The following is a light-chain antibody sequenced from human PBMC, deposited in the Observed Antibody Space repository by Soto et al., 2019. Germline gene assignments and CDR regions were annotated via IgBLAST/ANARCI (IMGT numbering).Light chain of an antibody. CDR1: QSVLYSSNNKNY. V-gene: IGKV4-1*01. CDR3: QQYYSTPRT. Sequence: TQSPDSLPVSLGERATINCKSSQSVLYSSNNKNYLAWYQQKPGQPPKLLIYWASTRESGVPDRFSGSGSGTDFTLTISSLQAEDVAVYYCQQYYSTPRTFGQGTKVDIK. CDR2: WAS. J-gene: IGKJ1*01.